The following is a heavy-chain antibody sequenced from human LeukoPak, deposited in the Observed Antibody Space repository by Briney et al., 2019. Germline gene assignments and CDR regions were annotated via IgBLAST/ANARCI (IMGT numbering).Heavy chain of an antibody. CDR2: IIPFFGTA. CDR3: AREAVAGTSSINYGYYGMDV. J-gene: IGHJ6*04. V-gene: IGHV1-69*13. CDR1: GGTFSSYA. D-gene: IGHD6-19*01. Sequence: SVKVSCKASGGTFSSYAISWVRQAPGQGLEWMGGIIPFFGTANYAQKFQGRVTLTADESTSTAYMELSSLRSEDTAVYYCAREAVAGTSSINYGYYGMDVWGKGTTVTVSS.